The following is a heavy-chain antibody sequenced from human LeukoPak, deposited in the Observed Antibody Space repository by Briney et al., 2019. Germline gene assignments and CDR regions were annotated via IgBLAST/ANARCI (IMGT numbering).Heavy chain of an antibody. Sequence: SVKVSCKTSGITFTSFAVQWVRQARGQRLEWIGWIVVGSGTTKYAQKFQERVTITRDMSASTAYMELSSLRSEDTAVYYCAADVIPGPKGFDPWGQGTLVTVSS. V-gene: IGHV1-58*01. CDR3: AADVIPGPKGFDP. CDR2: IVVGSGTT. D-gene: IGHD2-21*01. CDR1: GITFTSFA. J-gene: IGHJ5*02.